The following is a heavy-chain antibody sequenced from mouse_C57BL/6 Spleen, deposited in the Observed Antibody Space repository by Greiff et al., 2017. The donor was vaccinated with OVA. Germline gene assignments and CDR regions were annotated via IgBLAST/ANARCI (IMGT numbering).Heavy chain of an antibody. CDR1: GFTFSDYG. CDR2: ISSGSSTI. J-gene: IGHJ4*01. D-gene: IGHD1-1*01. V-gene: IGHV5-17*01. Sequence: EVKVVESGGGLVKPGGSLKLSCAASGFTFSDYGMHWVRQAPEKGLEWVAYISSGSSTIYYADTVKGRFTISRDNAKNTLFLQMTSLRSEDTAMYYCARRDSSYYYAMDYWGQGTSVTVSS. CDR3: ARRDSSYYYAMDY.